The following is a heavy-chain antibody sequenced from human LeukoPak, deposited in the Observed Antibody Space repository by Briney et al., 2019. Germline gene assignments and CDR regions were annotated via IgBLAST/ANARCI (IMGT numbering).Heavy chain of an antibody. Sequence: GGSLRLSCAASGLTFSSYAMTWVRQAPGKGLEWVSAISGSAGSTYYADSVKGRFTISRDNSKNTLYLQMNSLRAEDTAVYYRAKQWLLRHYFDYWGQGTLVTVSS. D-gene: IGHD5-12*01. CDR1: GLTFSSYA. V-gene: IGHV3-23*01. CDR2: ISGSAGST. CDR3: AKQWLLRHYFDY. J-gene: IGHJ4*02.